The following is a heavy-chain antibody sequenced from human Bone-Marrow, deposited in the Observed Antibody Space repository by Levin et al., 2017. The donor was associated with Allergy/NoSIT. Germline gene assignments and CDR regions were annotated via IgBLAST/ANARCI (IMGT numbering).Heavy chain of an antibody. V-gene: IGHV5-51*01. CDR2: IYPDDSDT. CDR3: ARGGHRTLSGQWFDP. J-gene: IGHJ5*02. D-gene: IGHD1-14*01. CDR1: GYTFSNYW. Sequence: KHGESLKISCEGSGYTFSNYWIGWVRQMPGKGLEWMGIIYPDDSDTRYSPSFQGQVTISADKYSSTAYLQWSSLQASDTAIYYCARGGHRTLSGQWFDPWGQGTLVTVSS.